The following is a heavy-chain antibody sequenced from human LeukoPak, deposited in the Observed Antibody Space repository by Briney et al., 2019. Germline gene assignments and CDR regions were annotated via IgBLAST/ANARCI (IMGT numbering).Heavy chain of an antibody. CDR1: GGSISSGGYS. Sequence: SQTLSLTCAVSGGSISSGGYSWSWIRQPPGKGLEWIGYIYHSGSTYYNPSLKSRVTISVDRSKNQFSLKLSSVTAADTAVYYCARKIDGYNTAFDIWGQGTMVTVSS. D-gene: IGHD5-24*01. CDR2: IYHSGST. J-gene: IGHJ3*02. V-gene: IGHV4-30-2*01. CDR3: ARKIDGYNTAFDI.